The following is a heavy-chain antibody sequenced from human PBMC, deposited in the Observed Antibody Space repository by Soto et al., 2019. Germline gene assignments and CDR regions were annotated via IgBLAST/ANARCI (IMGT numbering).Heavy chain of an antibody. D-gene: IGHD1-26*01. V-gene: IGHV3-23*01. CDR3: ARASGESYPVSRVFYX. Sequence: PGGSLRLSCTASGFTFSSNAMSWVRQTPGKGLECVSIITNTGGDTLYAYSVKVRFAISIDNSNNTLYLQMNNLRAEDTAIYYCARASGESYPVSRVFYXLGQGTPVPVSX. CDR2: ITNTGGDT. CDR1: GFTFSSNA. J-gene: IGHJ4*02.